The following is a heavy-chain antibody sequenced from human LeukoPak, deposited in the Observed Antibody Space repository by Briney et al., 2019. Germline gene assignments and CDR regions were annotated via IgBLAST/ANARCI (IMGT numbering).Heavy chain of an antibody. D-gene: IGHD3-16*01. V-gene: IGHV3-7*01. CDR2: INEAGNDK. CDR3: VTDAPRGGDFDY. J-gene: IGHJ4*01. Sequence: PGGALRLSCAASGFSFSNYWMTWVRQAPGRGLEWGANINEAGNDKYYVDSVTGRFTMSRDNAKNSLYLQMNGLRVEATAVYYCVTDAPRGGDFDYWGQGTMVTVSS. CDR1: GFSFSNYW.